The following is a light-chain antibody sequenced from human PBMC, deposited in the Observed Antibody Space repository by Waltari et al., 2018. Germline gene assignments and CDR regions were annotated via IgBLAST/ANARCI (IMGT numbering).Light chain of an antibody. CDR3: HARDASGVGGT. J-gene: IGLJ3*02. Sequence: TQDPAVSVAMGQTVRITCQGDSLRSYYASWYRQRPGQAPILVMYDKNNRPSWVPDRFSGSSSDNTASLTITGAQAEDEAYYYCHARDASGVGGTFGGGTKLTVL. CDR1: SLRSYY. V-gene: IGLV3-19*01. CDR2: DKN.